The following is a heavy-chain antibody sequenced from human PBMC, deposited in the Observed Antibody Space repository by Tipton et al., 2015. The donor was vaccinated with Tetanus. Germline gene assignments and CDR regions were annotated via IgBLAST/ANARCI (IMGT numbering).Heavy chain of an antibody. CDR2: IYYSGTT. CDR1: GGHVSSSNW. D-gene: IGHD2-21*02. V-gene: IGHV4-4*01. CDR3: ARTPDCYYSMDV. Sequence: TLSLTCDVSGGHVSSSNWWSWVRQAPGKALEWIGEIYYSGTTNYNPSLKSRVTISTDKSKNQVSLRLNSVTAADTAVYFCARTPDCYYSMDVWGQGTSVTVSS. J-gene: IGHJ6*02.